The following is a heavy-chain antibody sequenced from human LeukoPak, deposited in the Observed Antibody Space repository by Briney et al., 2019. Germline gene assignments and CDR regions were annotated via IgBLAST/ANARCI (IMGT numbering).Heavy chain of an antibody. V-gene: IGHV1-2*02. CDR3: AKVIVASGSPYYGMDV. CDR2: INPNSGGT. Sequence: ASVKVSCKASGYTFTDSYMHWVRQAPGQGLEWMGWINPNSGGTNYVQKFQGRVTMTRDTSISTAYMELSRLRSDDTAIYYCAKVIVASGSPYYGMDVWGQGTTVTVSS. CDR1: GYTFTDSY. J-gene: IGHJ6*02. D-gene: IGHD3-10*01.